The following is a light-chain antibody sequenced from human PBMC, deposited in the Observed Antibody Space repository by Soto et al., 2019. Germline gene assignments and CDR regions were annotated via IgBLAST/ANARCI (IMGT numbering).Light chain of an antibody. Sequence: DIQMTQSPSTVSASVVDIVTTTFRVSQGISSWLAWYQQKPGKAPKLLIYDASTLGSGVPSRFSGSGSGTEFTLTISSLQTDDFATYYCQQYNSYWTFGQGTKVDIK. V-gene: IGKV1-5*01. CDR2: DAS. CDR3: QQYNSYWT. CDR1: QGISSW. J-gene: IGKJ1*01.